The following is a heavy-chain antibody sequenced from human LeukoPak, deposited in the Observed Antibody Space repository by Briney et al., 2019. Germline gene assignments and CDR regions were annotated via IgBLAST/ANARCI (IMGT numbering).Heavy chain of an antibody. D-gene: IGHD6-19*01. CDR3: AKVAYSSGWFDY. J-gene: IGHJ4*02. V-gene: IGHV1-69*05. CDR1: GGTFSSYA. CDR2: IIPIFGTA. Sequence: SVRVSCKASGGTFSSYAISWVRQAPGQGLEWMGRIIPIFGTANYAQKFQGRVTITTDESTSTAYMELSSLRSEDTAVYYCAKVAYSSGWFDYWGQGTLVTVSS.